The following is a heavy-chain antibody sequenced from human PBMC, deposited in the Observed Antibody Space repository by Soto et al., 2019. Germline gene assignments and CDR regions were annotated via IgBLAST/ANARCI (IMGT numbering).Heavy chain of an antibody. V-gene: IGHV3-7*01. Sequence: EVQMVESGGGLVQPGGSLRLSCAASGFTFSTYWMTWVRRPPGKGLEWVANLDEDGSERYYVDSVRGRFTSSRDNAKNSLYLQINVLSAEDTAVYYCVCGGTFFVYWGQGTLVTVSP. J-gene: IGHJ4*02. D-gene: IGHD3-16*01. CDR3: VCGGTFFVY. CDR2: LDEDGSER. CDR1: GFTFSTYW.